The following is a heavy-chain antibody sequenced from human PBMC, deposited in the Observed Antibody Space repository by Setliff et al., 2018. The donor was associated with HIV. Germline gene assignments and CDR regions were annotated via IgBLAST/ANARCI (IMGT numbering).Heavy chain of an antibody. CDR1: GYSISSGYY. V-gene: IGHV4-38-2*01. J-gene: IGHJ3*02. CDR3: ARHRRYCSGGSCSDAFDI. CDR2: IYHSGST. D-gene: IGHD2-15*01. Sequence: SETLSLTCAVSGYSISSGYYWGWIRQPPGKGLEWIGSIYHSGSTYYKPSLKSRVTISVDTSKNQFSLKLSSVTAADTAVYYCARHRRYCSGGSCSDAFDIWGQGTMVTVSS.